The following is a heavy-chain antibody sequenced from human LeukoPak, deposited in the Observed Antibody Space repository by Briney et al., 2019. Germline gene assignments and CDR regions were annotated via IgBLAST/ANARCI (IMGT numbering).Heavy chain of an antibody. V-gene: IGHV4-61*02. CDR2: IYTSGST. CDR3: ASTYYDFWSGYRGGDFDY. CDR1: GGSIGSGSYY. Sequence: PSETLSLTCSVSGGSIGSGSYYWSWIRQPAGKGLEWIGRIYTSGSTNYNPSLKSRVTMSVDTSKNQFSLKLSSVTAADTAAYYCASTYYDFWSGYRGGDFDYWGQGTLVTVSS. J-gene: IGHJ4*02. D-gene: IGHD3-3*01.